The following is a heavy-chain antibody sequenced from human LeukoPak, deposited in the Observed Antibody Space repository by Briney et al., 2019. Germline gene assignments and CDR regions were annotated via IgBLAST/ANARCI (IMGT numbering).Heavy chain of an antibody. J-gene: IGHJ6*02. CDR2: ISSSGSTI. V-gene: IGHV3-48*03. CDR3: GAGFLEWLLYDYYYGMDV. CDR1: GFTFSSYE. D-gene: IGHD3-3*01. Sequence: RGSLRLSCAASGFTFSSYEMNWVRQAPGKGLEWVSYISSSGSTIYYADSVKGRFTISRDNAKNSLYLQMNSLRAEDTAVYYCGAGFLEWLLYDYYYGMDVWGQGTTVTVSS.